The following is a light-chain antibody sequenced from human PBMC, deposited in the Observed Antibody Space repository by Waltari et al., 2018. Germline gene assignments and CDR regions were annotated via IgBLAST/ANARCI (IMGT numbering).Light chain of an antibody. Sequence: QSALTQPASVSGSPGQSITISCTGPSRDVGTYNLVSWYQHHPGKAPKLMIYESTKRPSGVSNRFSGSKSGNTASLTISGLQAEDEADYYCCSFAGSSPHVVFGGGTKLTVL. CDR2: EST. CDR3: CSFAGSSPHVV. CDR1: SRDVGTYNL. V-gene: IGLV2-23*01. J-gene: IGLJ2*01.